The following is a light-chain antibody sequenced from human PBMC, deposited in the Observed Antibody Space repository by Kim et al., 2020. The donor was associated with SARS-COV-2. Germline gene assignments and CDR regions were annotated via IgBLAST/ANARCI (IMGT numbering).Light chain of an antibody. CDR3: QQYYSTPPS. CDR2: WAS. Sequence: RATRNCKSSETVLYNSNNKNYLAWYQQKPGQAPRLLIYWASIREAGVADRFRGSGSETDFTLTISSLQAEDVAVYYCQQYYSTPPSFGQGTKLEI. CDR1: ETVLYNSNNKNY. V-gene: IGKV4-1*01. J-gene: IGKJ2*03.